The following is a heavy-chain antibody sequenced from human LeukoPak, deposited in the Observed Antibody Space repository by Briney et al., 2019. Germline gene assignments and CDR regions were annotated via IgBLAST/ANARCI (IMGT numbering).Heavy chain of an antibody. D-gene: IGHD3-3*01. CDR1: SDSINSNSFY. J-gene: IGHJ4*02. CDR3: ASNLRFLEWLPDS. Sequence: SETLSLTCTVSSDSINSNSFYWGWARQPPGKGLEWIGIGSLSYSGSSYYSPSLKSRLTISVDMAKSQPSLKLNSVTAADTAVYYCASNLRFLEWLPDSWGQGTLVTVSS. CDR2: LSYSGSS. V-gene: IGHV4-39*01.